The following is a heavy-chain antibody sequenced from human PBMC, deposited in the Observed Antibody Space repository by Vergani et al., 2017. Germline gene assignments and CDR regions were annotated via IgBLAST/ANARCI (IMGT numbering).Heavy chain of an antibody. J-gene: IGHJ4*02. CDR2: ISGSSSDI. Sequence: EVQLVESGGGLVQPGGSLTLSCAASGFSFSIYGMNWVRQAPGKGLEWVSYISGSSSDISSADSVKGRFTISRDNAKNSLYLQMNSLRAEDTALYYCARAEYQLPYHYWGQGTLVTVSS. V-gene: IGHV3-48*01. D-gene: IGHD2-2*01. CDR1: GFSFSIYG. CDR3: ARAEYQLPYHY.